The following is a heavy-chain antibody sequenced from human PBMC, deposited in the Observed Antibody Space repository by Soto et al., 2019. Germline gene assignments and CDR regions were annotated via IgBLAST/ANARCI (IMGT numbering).Heavy chain of an antibody. CDR3: ERLEGGAGQFDY. CDR2: IYYSGST. V-gene: IGHV4-39*01. CDR1: GGSISSSSYY. Sequence: QLQLQESGPGLVKPSETLSLTCTVSGGSISSSSYYWGWIRQPPGKGLEWSGSIYYSGSTYYNPSLKSRVTISVDTSKNQFSMKLSSVTAADTAVYYCERLEGGAGQFDYWGQGTLVTVSS. J-gene: IGHJ4*02. D-gene: IGHD3-16*01.